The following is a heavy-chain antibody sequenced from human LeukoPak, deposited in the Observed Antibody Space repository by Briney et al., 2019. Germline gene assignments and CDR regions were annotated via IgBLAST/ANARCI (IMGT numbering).Heavy chain of an antibody. D-gene: IGHD2-21*02. Sequence: ASVKVSCKASGYTFTIYGIGWVRQAPGQGLEWMGWISAYTGNTNYAQKFQGRVTMTTDTSTSTAYMELRSLRSDDTAAYYCASLYCGGDCYPWGAFDIWGQGTMVTVSS. CDR1: GYTFTIYG. J-gene: IGHJ3*02. CDR3: ASLYCGGDCYPWGAFDI. CDR2: ISAYTGNT. V-gene: IGHV1-18*01.